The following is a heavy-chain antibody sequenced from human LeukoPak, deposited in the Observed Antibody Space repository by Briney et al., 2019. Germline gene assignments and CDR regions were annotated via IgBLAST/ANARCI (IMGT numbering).Heavy chain of an antibody. CDR1: GYTFTSYA. CDR3: ARDYYDSSGYYSYYYYDMDV. J-gene: IGHJ6*02. D-gene: IGHD3-22*01. Sequence: ASVKVSCKASGYTFTSYAMNWVRQAPGQGLEWMGWINTNTGNPTYAQGFTGRFVFSLDTSVSTAYLQISSLKAEDTAVYYCARDYYDSSGYYSYYYYDMDVWGQGTTVTVSS. V-gene: IGHV7-4-1*02. CDR2: INTNTGNP.